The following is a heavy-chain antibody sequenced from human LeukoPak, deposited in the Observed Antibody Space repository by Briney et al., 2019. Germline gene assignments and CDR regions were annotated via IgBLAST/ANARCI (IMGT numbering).Heavy chain of an antibody. D-gene: IGHD2-21*02. CDR2: ISAYNGNT. CDR1: GYTFTSYG. J-gene: IGHJ3*02. Sequence: GASVKVSCKASGYTFTSYGISWVRQAPGQGLEWMGWISAYNGNTNYAQKLQGRVTMTTDTSTSTAYIELRSLRSDDTAVYYCARSCGGDCYDAFDIWGQGTMVTVSS. CDR3: ARSCGGDCYDAFDI. V-gene: IGHV1-18*01.